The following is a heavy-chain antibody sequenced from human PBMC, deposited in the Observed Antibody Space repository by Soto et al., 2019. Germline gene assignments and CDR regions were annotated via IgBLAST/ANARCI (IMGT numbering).Heavy chain of an antibody. Sequence: SETLSLTCAVYGGSFSGYYWSWIRQPPGKGLEWIGEINHSGSTNYNPSLKSRVTISVDTSKNQFSLKLSSVTAADTAVYYCASTRDGYNNYWGLGTLVIVSS. CDR3: ASTRDGYNNY. J-gene: IGHJ4*02. D-gene: IGHD5-12*01. CDR2: INHSGST. CDR1: GGSFSGYY. V-gene: IGHV4-34*01.